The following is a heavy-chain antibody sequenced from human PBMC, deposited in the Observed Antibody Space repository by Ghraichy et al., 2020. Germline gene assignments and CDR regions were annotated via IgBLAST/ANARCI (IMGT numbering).Heavy chain of an antibody. Sequence: GGSLRLSCAASGLSVSSNYMSWVRQAPGKGLEWVSVIYTDDKTYYADSVKGRFTISRDKSKNTVFLQMSSLRAEDTVVYFCARDSLKYRGSGSSADYWGQGTLVTVSS. CDR1: GLSVSSNY. CDR2: IYTDDKT. CDR3: ARDSLKYRGSGSSADY. D-gene: IGHD3-10*01. J-gene: IGHJ4*02. V-gene: IGHV3-53*01.